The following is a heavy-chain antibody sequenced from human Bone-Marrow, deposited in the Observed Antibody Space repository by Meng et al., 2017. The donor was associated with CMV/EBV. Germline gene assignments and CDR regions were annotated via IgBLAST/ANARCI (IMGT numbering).Heavy chain of an antibody. CDR3: ARIRLGYYDSHRGAFEI. J-gene: IGHJ3*02. V-gene: IGHV2-70*20. Sequence: SGPTLVKPTQTLTLTCTFSGFSLSTSGMCVSWVRQPPGKALEWLALIDWDDDKYYSTSLKTRLTISKDTSKNQVVLTMTNMDPVDTATYYCARIRLGYYDSHRGAFEIWGQGTMVTVSS. D-gene: IGHD3-22*01. CDR2: IDWDDDK. CDR1: GFSLSTSGMC.